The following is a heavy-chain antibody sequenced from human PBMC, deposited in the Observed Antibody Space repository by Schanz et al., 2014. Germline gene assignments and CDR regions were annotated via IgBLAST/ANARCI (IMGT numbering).Heavy chain of an antibody. J-gene: IGHJ4*02. CDR3: ARDKGGYYPFDY. CDR2: IKQDESER. D-gene: IGHD3-3*01. Sequence: EVQLVESGGGLVQPGGSLRLSCAASGFTFSRNAMNWVRQAPGKGLEWVANIKQDESERSYVDSVKGRFTISRDNAKNSLYLQMNSLRAEDTAVYYCARDKGGYYPFDYWGQGTLVTVSS. CDR1: GFTFSRNA. V-gene: IGHV3-7*01.